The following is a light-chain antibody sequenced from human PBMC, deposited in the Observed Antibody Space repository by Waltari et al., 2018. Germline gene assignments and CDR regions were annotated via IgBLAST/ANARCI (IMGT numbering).Light chain of an antibody. CDR3: QQYKTFPHT. CDR1: QDISNY. J-gene: IGKJ3*01. CDR2: AAV. Sequence: DIRMTQSPSFLSASVGDRVTITCRASQDISNYLAWFHQKPGKAPKPLIYAAVSLQNGVPSRFSGGGSGTDFTLTISTLQPEDFATYYCQQYKTFPHTFGPGTKVDIK. V-gene: IGKV1-16*01.